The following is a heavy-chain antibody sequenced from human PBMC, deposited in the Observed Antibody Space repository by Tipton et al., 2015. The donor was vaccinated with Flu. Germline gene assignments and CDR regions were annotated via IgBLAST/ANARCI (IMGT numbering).Heavy chain of an antibody. CDR2: IFHSGST. J-gene: IGHJ5*02. CDR3: ARRYFSNYVSDPKNWFDP. D-gene: IGHD4-11*01. V-gene: IGHV4-38-2*01. Sequence: TLSLTCDVSGDSIINSAYYWGWFRQPPGKGLEWIGNIFHSGSTYYNPSLRSRLSISVDRSKNLFSLNLRSVTAADTAVYYCARRYFSNYVSDPKNWFDPWGQGTLVTVSS. CDR1: GDSIINSAYY.